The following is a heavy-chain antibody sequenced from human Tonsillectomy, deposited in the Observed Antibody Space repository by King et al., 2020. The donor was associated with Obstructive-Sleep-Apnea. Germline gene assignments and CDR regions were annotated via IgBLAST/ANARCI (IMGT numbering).Heavy chain of an antibody. J-gene: IGHJ6*02. CDR3: ATLPNYDFWSGYSSGGRVDYGMDV. Sequence: VQLVESGGGVVQPGRSLRLSCAASGFAFSSYGMHWVRQAPGKGLEWVAFIRYDGGNKYYADSVKGRFTISRDNSNNTLYLQMNSLRAEDTAVYYCATLPNYDFWSGYSSGGRVDYGMDVWGQGTTVTVSS. CDR1: GFAFSSYG. D-gene: IGHD3-3*01. V-gene: IGHV3-30*02. CDR2: IRYDGGNK.